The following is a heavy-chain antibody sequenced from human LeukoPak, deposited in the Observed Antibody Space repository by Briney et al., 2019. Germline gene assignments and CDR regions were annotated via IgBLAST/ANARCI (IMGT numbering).Heavy chain of an antibody. CDR3: ARGRVLLWFGESASYYFDY. CDR1: GGSFSGYY. V-gene: IGHV4-34*01. Sequence: SEPLSLTCAVYGGSFSGYYWSWIRQPPGKGLEWIGEINHSGSTNYNPSLKSRVTISVDTSKNQFSLKLSSVTAADTAVYYCARGRVLLWFGESASYYFDYWGQGTLVTVSS. D-gene: IGHD3-10*01. CDR2: INHSGST. J-gene: IGHJ4*02.